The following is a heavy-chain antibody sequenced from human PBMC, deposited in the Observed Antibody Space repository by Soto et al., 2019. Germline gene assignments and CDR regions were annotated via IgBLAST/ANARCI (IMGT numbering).Heavy chain of an antibody. J-gene: IGHJ4*02. D-gene: IGHD3-10*01. CDR1: GGTFSSYA. CDR3: AREGITMVRGVIVTPYYFDY. V-gene: IGHV1-69*01. Sequence: QVQLVQSGAEVKKPGSSAKVSCKASGGTFSSYAISWVRQAPGQGLEWMGGIIPIFGTANYAQKFQGRVTITADESTSTAYMELSSLRSEDTAVYYCAREGITMVRGVIVTPYYFDYWGQGTLVTVSS. CDR2: IIPIFGTA.